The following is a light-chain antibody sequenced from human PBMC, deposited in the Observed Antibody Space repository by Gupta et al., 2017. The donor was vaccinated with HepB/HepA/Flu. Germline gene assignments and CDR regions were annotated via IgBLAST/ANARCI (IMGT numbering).Light chain of an antibody. J-gene: IGLJ2*01. CDR2: DVT. CDR3: SSYTSSKTVL. CDR1: SSDVGAYKY. V-gene: IGLV2-14*03. Sequence: QSAPTQPASVSGSPGQSITISCTGTSSDVGAYKYVSWYQQHPGKAPKLIIYDVTNRPSGVSNRFSGSKSGNTASLTISGLQAEDEADYYCSSYTSSKTVLFGGGTELTVL.